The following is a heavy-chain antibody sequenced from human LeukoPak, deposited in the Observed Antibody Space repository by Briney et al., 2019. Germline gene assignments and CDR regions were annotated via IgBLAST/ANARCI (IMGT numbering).Heavy chain of an antibody. CDR2: INAGNGNT. CDR3: ARTGDSSGFDY. J-gene: IGHJ4*02. D-gene: IGHD3-22*01. CDR1: GYTFTSYA. V-gene: IGHV1-3*01. Sequence: AASVKVSFKASGYTFTSYAMHWVRQAPGQRLEWMGWINAGNGNTKYSQKFQGRVTITRDTSASTAYMELSSLRSEDTAVYYCARTGDSSGFDYWGQGTLVTVSS.